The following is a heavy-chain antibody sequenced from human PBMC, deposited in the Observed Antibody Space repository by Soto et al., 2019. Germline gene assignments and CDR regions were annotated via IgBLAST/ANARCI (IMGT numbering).Heavy chain of an antibody. CDR2: IYYSGST. D-gene: IGHD4-17*01. J-gene: IGHJ4*02. Sequence: SETLSLTCTVSGGSISSCCYYWGWIRQPPGKGLEWFGYIYYSGSTNYNPSLKSRVTMSVDTSRNQFPLKLSSVTAADTAVYYCAGSHGDRYYFDYWGQGTLGHRLL. V-gene: IGHV4-61*01. CDR3: AGSHGDRYYFDY. CDR1: GGSISSCCYY.